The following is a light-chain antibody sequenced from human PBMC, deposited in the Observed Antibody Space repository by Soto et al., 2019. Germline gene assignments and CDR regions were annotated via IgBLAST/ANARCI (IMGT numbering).Light chain of an antibody. CDR2: DAS. Sequence: DIQMTQSPSTLSASVGDRVTITCRASQSISYWLAWYQQKPGKAPKLLIYDASSLESGGPSRFSGSGSGTEFTLTISSLQPDDSATYYCQRYDYFTTFGQGTKLEIK. V-gene: IGKV1-5*01. J-gene: IGKJ2*01. CDR3: QRYDYFTT. CDR1: QSISYW.